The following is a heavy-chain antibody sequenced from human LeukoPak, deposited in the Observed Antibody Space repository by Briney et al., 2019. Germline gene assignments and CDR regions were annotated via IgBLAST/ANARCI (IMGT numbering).Heavy chain of an antibody. D-gene: IGHD5-12*01. CDR3: ARGITNGGLATIGYYYYYMDV. Sequence: SETLSLTCTVSGGSISSGSYYWGWVRQPAGKGLEWIGRIYTSGSTNYNPSLKSRVTMSVDTSKNQFSLKLSSVTAADTAVYYCARGITNGGLATIGYYYYYMDVWGKGTTVTVSS. V-gene: IGHV4-61*02. J-gene: IGHJ6*03. CDR1: GGSISSGSYY. CDR2: IYTSGST.